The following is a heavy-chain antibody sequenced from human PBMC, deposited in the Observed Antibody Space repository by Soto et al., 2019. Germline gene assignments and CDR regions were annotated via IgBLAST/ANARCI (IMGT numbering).Heavy chain of an antibody. Sequence: ASVKVSCKASGYTFTSYDINWVRQATGQGLEWMGWMDPNSGNTGYAQKFQGRVTMTRNTSTATVHMELSSLRSEDTALYYYTIGSWSGEVFDIWGQGTMVTVSS. V-gene: IGHV1-8*01. CDR1: GYTFTSYD. D-gene: IGHD2-2*01. CDR3: TIGSWSGEVFDI. CDR2: MDPNSGNT. J-gene: IGHJ3*02.